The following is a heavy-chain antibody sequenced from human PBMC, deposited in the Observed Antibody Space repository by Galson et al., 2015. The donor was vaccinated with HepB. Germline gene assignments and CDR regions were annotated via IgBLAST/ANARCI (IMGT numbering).Heavy chain of an antibody. D-gene: IGHD6-6*01. CDR3: AKTLDSSSSCFDY. J-gene: IGHJ4*02. V-gene: IGHV3-7*03. CDR2: IKQDGSEK. Sequence: SLRLSCAASGFTFSSYWMSWVRQPPGKGLEWVANIKQDGSEKKYVDSVKGRFTISRDNAQDSLYLQMNNLRAEDTAVYFCAKTLDSSSSCFDYWGQGILVTVSS. CDR1: GFTFSSYW.